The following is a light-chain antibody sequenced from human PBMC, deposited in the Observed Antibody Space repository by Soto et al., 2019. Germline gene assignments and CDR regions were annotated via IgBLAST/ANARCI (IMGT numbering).Light chain of an antibody. Sequence: QPVLTQSSSASASPGSSVKLTCTLSSGHSSYIIAWHQQQPGKAPRYLMKLEGSGSYNKGSGVPDRFSGSSSGADRYLTISNLQFEDEADYYCETWDINTHVVFGGGTKLTVL. J-gene: IGLJ2*01. V-gene: IGLV4-60*02. CDR2: LEGSGSY. CDR1: SGHSSYI. CDR3: ETWDINTHVV.